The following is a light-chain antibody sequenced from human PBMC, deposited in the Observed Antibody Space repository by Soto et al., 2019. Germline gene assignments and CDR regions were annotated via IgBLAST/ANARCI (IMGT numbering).Light chain of an antibody. Sequence: DIQMTQSPSTLSASVGDRVTITCRASQSISSWLAWYQQKPGKAPKLLIYDASSLESGVPSRFSGSGSGTEFTLTISSLQPDDFATYYCQQANMFPFTFGGGTKVDIK. V-gene: IGKV1-5*01. CDR1: QSISSW. J-gene: IGKJ4*01. CDR3: QQANMFPFT. CDR2: DAS.